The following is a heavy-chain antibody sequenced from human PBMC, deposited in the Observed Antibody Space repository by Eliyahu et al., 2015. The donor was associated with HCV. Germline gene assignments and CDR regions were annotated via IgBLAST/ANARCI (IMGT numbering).Heavy chain of an antibody. CDR1: GYTFTGYY. V-gene: IGHV1-2*02. D-gene: IGHD1-7*01. CDR3: ARVPGGAGTTMINFDY. Sequence: QVQLVQSGAEVKKPGASVKVSCKASGYTFTGYYMHWVRQAPGQGLEWMGWINPNSGGTNYAQKFQGRVTMTRDTSISTAYMELSRLRSDDTAVYYCARVPGGAGTTMINFDYWGQGTLVTVSS. CDR2: INPNSGGT. J-gene: IGHJ4*02.